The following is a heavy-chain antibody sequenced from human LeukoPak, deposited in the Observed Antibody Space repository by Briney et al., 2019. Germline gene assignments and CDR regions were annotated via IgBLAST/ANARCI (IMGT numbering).Heavy chain of an antibody. Sequence: WETLSLTCTVSGYSISSGYYWGWIRQPPGKGLEWIGSIYHSGSTYYNPSLKSRVTISVDTSKNQFSLKLSSVTAADTAVYYCASNPNCSSASCYVWPSYNWFDPWGQGTLVTVSS. J-gene: IGHJ5*02. D-gene: IGHD2-2*01. CDR2: IYHSGST. CDR1: GYSISSGYY. CDR3: ASNPNCSSASCYVWPSYNWFDP. V-gene: IGHV4-38-2*02.